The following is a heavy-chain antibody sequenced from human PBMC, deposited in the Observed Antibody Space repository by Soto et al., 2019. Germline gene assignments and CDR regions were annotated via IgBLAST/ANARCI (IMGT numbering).Heavy chain of an antibody. D-gene: IGHD3-10*01. CDR2: IWYDGSNK. CDR1: GFTFSSYG. V-gene: IGHV3-33*01. Sequence: QVQLVESGGGVVQPGRSLRLSCAASGFTFSSYGMHWVRQAPGKGLEWVAVIWYDGSNKYYADSVKGRFTISRDNSKNTLYLQMNSLRAEDTAVYYCARDLDYYGSGPRNYWGQGTLVTVSS. J-gene: IGHJ4*02. CDR3: ARDLDYYGSGPRNY.